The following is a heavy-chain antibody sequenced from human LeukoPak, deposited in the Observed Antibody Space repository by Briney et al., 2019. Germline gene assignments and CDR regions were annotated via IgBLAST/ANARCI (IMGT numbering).Heavy chain of an antibody. CDR2: INSSSSYI. D-gene: IGHD3-9*01. Sequence: SGGSLRLSCAASGFTFSSYSMNWVRQAPGKGLEWVSSINSSSSYISYADSVKGRFTISRDNAKNSLYLQMNSLRAEDTAVYYCARGGDGGDYDILTGYYMDVWGKGTTVTVSS. CDR1: GFTFSSYS. CDR3: ARGGDGGDYDILTGYYMDV. V-gene: IGHV3-21*01. J-gene: IGHJ6*03.